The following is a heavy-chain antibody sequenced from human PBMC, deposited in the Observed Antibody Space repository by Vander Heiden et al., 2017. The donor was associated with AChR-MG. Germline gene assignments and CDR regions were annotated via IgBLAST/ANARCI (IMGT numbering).Heavy chain of an antibody. V-gene: IGHV3-74*01. J-gene: IGHJ4*02. D-gene: IGHD2-15*01. Sequence: EVQLVESGGGLVQPGGSLRLPCAASGFTFSSYCMHWVRQAPGKGLVWVSRINSDGSSTSYADSVKGRFTISRDNAKNTLYLQMNSLRAEDTAVYYCARVAADCSGGSCYFDYWGQGTLVTVSS. CDR2: INSDGSST. CDR3: ARVAADCSGGSCYFDY. CDR1: GFTFSSYC.